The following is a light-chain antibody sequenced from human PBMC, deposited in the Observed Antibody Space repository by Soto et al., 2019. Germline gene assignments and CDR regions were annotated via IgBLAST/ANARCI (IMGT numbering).Light chain of an antibody. CDR1: QSISSW. Sequence: DIQLTQSPSTLSTSVGDRVTISCRASQSISSWLAWYQQKPGKAPKLLIYNTSNLESGVPPRFGGSGSGTEFTLTISSLQPDYFATYYCQYWSDYCWTFGQGTKVEIK. CDR2: NTS. V-gene: IGKV1-5*03. CDR3: QYWSDYCWT. J-gene: IGKJ1*01.